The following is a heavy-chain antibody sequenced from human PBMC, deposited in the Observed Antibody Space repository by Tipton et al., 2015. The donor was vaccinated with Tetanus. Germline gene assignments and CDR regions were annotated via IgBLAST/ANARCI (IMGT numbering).Heavy chain of an antibody. CDR1: GFTFSSYA. CDR2: ISGSGGST. CDR3: AHSSSDDYYYYGMDV. J-gene: IGHJ6*02. Sequence: SLRLSCAASGFTFSSYAMSWVRQAPGKGLEWVSAISGSGGSTYYADSVKGRFTISRDNSKNTLYLQMNSLRAEDTAVYYCAHSSSDDYYYYGMDVWGQGTTVTVSS. D-gene: IGHD6-13*01. V-gene: IGHV3-23*01.